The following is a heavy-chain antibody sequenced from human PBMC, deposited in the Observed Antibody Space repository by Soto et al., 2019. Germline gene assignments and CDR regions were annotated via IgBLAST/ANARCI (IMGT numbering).Heavy chain of an antibody. J-gene: IGHJ6*02. CDR3: ARFGVVVVPAATRFDYYGMDV. D-gene: IGHD2-2*01. CDR2: IYHSGST. V-gene: IGHV4-4*02. CDR1: GGSISSSNW. Sequence: PSETLSLTCAGSGGSISSSNWWSWVRQPPGKGLEWIGEIYHSGSTNYNPSLKSRVTISVDKSKNQFSLKLSSVTAADTAVYYCARFGVVVVPAATRFDYYGMDVWGQGTTVTVSS.